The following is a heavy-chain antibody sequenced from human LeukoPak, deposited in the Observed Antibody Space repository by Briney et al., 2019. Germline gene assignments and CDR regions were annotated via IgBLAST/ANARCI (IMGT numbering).Heavy chain of an antibody. J-gene: IGHJ4*02. V-gene: IGHV3-11*06. CDR2: ISSSSSYT. Sequence: PGGSLRFSCAASGLTFSDYYMSWIRQAPGKGLEWVSYISSSSSYTNYADSVKGRFTISRDNAKNSLYLQMNSLRAEDTAVYYCASSGGSMVRGVIVNWGQGTLVTVSS. CDR3: ASSGGSMVRGVIVN. CDR1: GLTFSDYY. D-gene: IGHD3-10*01.